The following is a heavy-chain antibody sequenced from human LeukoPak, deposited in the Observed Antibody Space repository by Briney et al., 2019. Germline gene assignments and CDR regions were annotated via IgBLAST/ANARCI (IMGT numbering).Heavy chain of an antibody. CDR2: ISGSGGST. CDR3: AKERRYCGGDCYPIQIDY. V-gene: IGHV3-23*01. D-gene: IGHD2-21*02. CDR1: GFTVSSNY. J-gene: IGHJ4*02. Sequence: GGSLRLSCAASGFTVSSNYMSWVRQAPGKGLEWVSAISGSGGSTYYADSVKGRFTISRDNSKNTLYLQMNSLRAEDTAVYYCAKERRYCGGDCYPIQIDYWGQGTLVTVSS.